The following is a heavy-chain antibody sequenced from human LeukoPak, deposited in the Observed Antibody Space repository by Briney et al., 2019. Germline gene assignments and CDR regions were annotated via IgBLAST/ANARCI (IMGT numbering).Heavy chain of an antibody. CDR3: AKGRDTAMFLGIVDY. CDR2: ISGSGGTT. CDR1: RFTFSSYA. Sequence: GGSLRLSCAASRFTFSSYAMSWVRQAPGKGLEWVSAISGSGGTTYNADSVKGRFTISRDNSKNTLYLQMNSLRAEDTAVYYCAKGRDTAMFLGIVDYWGQGTLVTVSS. V-gene: IGHV3-23*01. J-gene: IGHJ4*02. D-gene: IGHD5-18*01.